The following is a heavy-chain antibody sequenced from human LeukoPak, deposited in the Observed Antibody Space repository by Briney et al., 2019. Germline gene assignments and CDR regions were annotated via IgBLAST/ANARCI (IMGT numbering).Heavy chain of an antibody. Sequence: GGSLRLSCAASGFTFSRNYMSWVRQAPGKGLEWVSVIYSGGRTYYTDSVKGRFTISRDNSKNTMYLQMNSLSAEDTAVYYCARVFVTLTLAFDIWGQGTMVTVSS. V-gene: IGHV3-53*01. CDR1: GFTFSRNY. CDR2: IYSGGRT. D-gene: IGHD3-16*01. CDR3: ARVFVTLTLAFDI. J-gene: IGHJ3*02.